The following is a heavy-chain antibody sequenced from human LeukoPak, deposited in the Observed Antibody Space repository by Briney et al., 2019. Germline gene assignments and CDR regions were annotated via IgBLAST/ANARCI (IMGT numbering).Heavy chain of an antibody. CDR3: ARGSGWGGDY. CDR2: IKPDGSEK. V-gene: IGHV3-7*01. D-gene: IGHD7-27*01. CDR1: GFTFSSYW. Sequence: GGSLRLSFAASGFTFSSYWMSWVRQAPGKGLEWVASIKPDGSEKYYVDSLKGRFTISRDSAKNSVYLQMNSLRAEDTAVYYCARGSGWGGDYWGQGTLVTVSS. J-gene: IGHJ4*02.